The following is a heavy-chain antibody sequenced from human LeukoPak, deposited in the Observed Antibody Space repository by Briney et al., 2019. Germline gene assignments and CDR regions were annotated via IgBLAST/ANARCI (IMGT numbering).Heavy chain of an antibody. CDR1: GYTFTSYD. D-gene: IGHD3-22*01. V-gene: IGHV1-8*01. Sequence: ASVKVSCKASGYTFTSYDINWVRQATGQGLEWMGWMNPNSGNTGYAQKFQGRVTMTRNTSISTAYMELSSLRSDDTAVYYCARVPLEYYYDSSGYYSEIWFDYWGQGTLVTVSS. J-gene: IGHJ4*02. CDR2: MNPNSGNT. CDR3: ARVPLEYYYDSSGYYSEIWFDY.